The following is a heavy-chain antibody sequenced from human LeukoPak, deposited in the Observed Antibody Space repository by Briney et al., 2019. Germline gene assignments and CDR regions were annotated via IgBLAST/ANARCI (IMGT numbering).Heavy chain of an antibody. CDR2: MWFDGSNI. J-gene: IGHJ4*02. CDR3: ARDYSSSWLRFFDY. D-gene: IGHD6-6*01. CDR1: GFTFSSYG. V-gene: IGHV3-33*01. Sequence: GGSLRLSCVASGFTFSSYGMHWVRQAPGKGLEWVAVMWFDGSNIYYADSVKGRFTISRDNSKNTLYLQMNSLRAEDTAVYYCARDYSSSWLRFFDYWGQGTLVTVSS.